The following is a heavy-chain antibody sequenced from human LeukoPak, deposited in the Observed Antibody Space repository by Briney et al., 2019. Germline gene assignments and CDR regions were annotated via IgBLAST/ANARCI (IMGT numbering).Heavy chain of an antibody. CDR3: AKDAQRGFDFSNSLES. CDR1: GFTFSHYG. J-gene: IGHJ4*02. CDR2: IWSDGTEK. Sequence: GGSLRLSCAPPGFTFSHYGMHWVRQAPGKGLEWVAVIWSDGTEKYYGDSVKGRFTISRDNSKKTVYLQMNSLRVEDTAVYYCAKDAQRGFDFSNSLESWGQGTLVTVSS. D-gene: IGHD3/OR15-3a*01. V-gene: IGHV3-33*06.